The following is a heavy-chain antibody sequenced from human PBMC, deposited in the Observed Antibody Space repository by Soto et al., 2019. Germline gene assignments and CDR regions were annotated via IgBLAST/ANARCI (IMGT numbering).Heavy chain of an antibody. CDR2: IIPKFGRA. V-gene: IGHV1-18*01. CDR1: DYIFLAYG. J-gene: IGHJ2*01. CDR3: ARDDCNGGSCDGGHYLDL. Sequence: QVQLVQSGPEVKKAGASVKVSCTAPTDYIFLAYGFDWVRQAPGQGLEWMGWIIPKFGRANYARTLQDRFTMTTDVSINSVSMELRDLRSDDTAFYYCARDDCNGGSCDGGHYLDLWGRGTPISVSS. D-gene: IGHD2-15*01.